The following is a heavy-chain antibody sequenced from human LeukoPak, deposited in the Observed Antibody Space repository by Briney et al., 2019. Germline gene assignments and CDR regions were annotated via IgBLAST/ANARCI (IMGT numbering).Heavy chain of an antibody. V-gene: IGHV1-58*01. CDR1: GFTFTSPT. J-gene: IGHJ4*02. CDR2: IVVGSGNT. D-gene: IGHD5-18*01. Sequence: TSVKVIFSGSGFTFTSPTVPWGREARGQRLEWIGWIVVGSGNTNYAQKFQERVTITRDMSTSTAYMELSSLRSEDTAVYYCAASYGQDSLNPVVGFVYWGQGTLVTVSS. CDR3: AASYGQDSLNPVVGFVY.